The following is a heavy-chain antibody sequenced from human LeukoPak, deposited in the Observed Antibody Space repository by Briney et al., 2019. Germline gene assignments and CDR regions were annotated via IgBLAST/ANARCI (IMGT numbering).Heavy chain of an antibody. CDR2: IGTASDT. J-gene: IGHJ6*02. CDR1: GFTFSSYD. V-gene: IGHV3-13*01. Sequence: GGSLRLSCAASGFTFSSYDMHWVRQATGKGLEWVSAIGTASDTYYPGSVKGRFTISRENAKNSLYLQMNSLRAGDTAVYYCARVGYCSSTSCPYGMDVWGQGTTVTVSS. D-gene: IGHD2-2*03. CDR3: ARVGYCSSTSCPYGMDV.